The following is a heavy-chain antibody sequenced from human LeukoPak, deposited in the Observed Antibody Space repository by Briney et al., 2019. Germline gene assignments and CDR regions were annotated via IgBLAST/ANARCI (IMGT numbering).Heavy chain of an antibody. CDR3: ARGKWELLNAFDI. Sequence: SETLSLTCTVSGGSISSNSYYWGWIRQPPGKGLECIGSIYYSGSTYYNPSLKSRVTISVDTSKNQFSLKLSSVTAADTAVYYCARGKWELLNAFDIWGQGTMVTVSS. V-gene: IGHV4-39*01. CDR1: GGSISSNSYY. D-gene: IGHD1-26*01. J-gene: IGHJ3*02. CDR2: IYYSGST.